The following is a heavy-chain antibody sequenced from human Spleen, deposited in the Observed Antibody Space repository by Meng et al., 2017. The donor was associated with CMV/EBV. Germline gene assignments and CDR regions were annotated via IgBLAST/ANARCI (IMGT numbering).Heavy chain of an antibody. CDR3: ARVHIAAAGYYYNGMDV. J-gene: IGHJ6*02. D-gene: IGHD6-13*01. CDR2: INPKSGST. V-gene: IGHV1-2*02. CDR1: GYTFTGYY. Sequence: ASVKVSCKASGYTFTGYYMHWVRQAPGQGLEWMGGINPKSGSTNCAQKFQGRVTMTRDTSSSTAHMELSNLRSDDTAVYYCARVHIAAAGYYYNGMDVWGQGTTVTVSS.